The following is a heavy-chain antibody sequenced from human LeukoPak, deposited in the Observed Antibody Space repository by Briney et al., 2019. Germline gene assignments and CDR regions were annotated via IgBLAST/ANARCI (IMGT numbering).Heavy chain of an antibody. Sequence: SGPALVKPTQTLTLTCNFSGFSLDTNGLCVSWIRQPPGKALEWLARIDWDDDKYYTPSLKTRLTISKDTSENRVVLTMTNMDPVDTAPYYCARSDCKWRHLYNFDFWGQGTLVTVSS. CDR1: GFSLDTNGLC. D-gene: IGHD2-21*02. CDR3: ARSDCKWRHLYNFDF. CDR2: IDWDDDK. J-gene: IGHJ4*02. V-gene: IGHV2-70*11.